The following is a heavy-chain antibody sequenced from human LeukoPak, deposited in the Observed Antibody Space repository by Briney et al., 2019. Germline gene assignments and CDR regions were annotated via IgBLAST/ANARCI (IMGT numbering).Heavy chain of an antibody. CDR3: ARDPLGSSRARRNFDY. J-gene: IGHJ4*02. Sequence: GASVKVSCKASGYTFTSYGISWVRQAPGQGLEWMGWISAYNGNTNYAQKLQGRVTMTTDTSTSTAYMELRSLRSDDTAVYYCARDPLGSSRARRNFDYWGQGTLVTVSS. V-gene: IGHV1-18*01. D-gene: IGHD6-13*01. CDR2: ISAYNGNT. CDR1: GYTFTSYG.